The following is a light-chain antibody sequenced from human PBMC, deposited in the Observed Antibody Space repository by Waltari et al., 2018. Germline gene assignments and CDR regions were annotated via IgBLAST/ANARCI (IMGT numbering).Light chain of an antibody. CDR1: SGHSSYS. Sequence: QVVLTQSPSASASLGASVKLTCTLSSGHSSYSIAWHHQQPEKGPRYLMKLDSDGSHSKGDGIPDRFSGSSSGAERYLSISSLQSEDEADYYCQTWGTGIQVFGGGTKLTVL. J-gene: IGLJ3*02. CDR2: LDSDGSH. V-gene: IGLV4-69*01. CDR3: QTWGTGIQV.